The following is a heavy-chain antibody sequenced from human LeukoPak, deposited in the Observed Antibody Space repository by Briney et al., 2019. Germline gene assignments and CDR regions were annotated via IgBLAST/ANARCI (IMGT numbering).Heavy chain of an antibody. J-gene: IGHJ4*02. CDR2: ISYDGSNK. D-gene: IGHD6-19*01. CDR1: GFTFSSYG. V-gene: IGHV3-30*18. Sequence: GGSLRLSCAASGFTFSSYGMHWVRQAPGKGLEWVAVISYDGSNKYYADSVKGRFTISRDNSKNTLYLQMNSLRAEDTAVYYCAKLGGVIAVAGKYYFDYWGQGTLVTVSS. CDR3: AKLGGVIAVAGKYYFDY.